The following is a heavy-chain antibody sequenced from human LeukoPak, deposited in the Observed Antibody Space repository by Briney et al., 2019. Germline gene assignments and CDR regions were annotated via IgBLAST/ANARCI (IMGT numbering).Heavy chain of an antibody. D-gene: IGHD6-19*01. CDR2: ITGDGGRA. V-gene: IGHV3-43*02. CDR3: ANDVSNSGWTS. Sequence: GGSLRLSCAASGFTFDDYAMHWVRQSPGKGLEWVCFITGDGGRAYYAESVKGRFTVSRDNSKNSVFLQMNSLGSEDTALYYCANDVSNSGWTSWGQGTLVTVSS. J-gene: IGHJ4*02. CDR1: GFTFDDYA.